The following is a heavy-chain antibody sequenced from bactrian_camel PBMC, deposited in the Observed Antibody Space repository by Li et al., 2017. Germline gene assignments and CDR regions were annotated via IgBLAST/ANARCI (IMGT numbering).Heavy chain of an antibody. J-gene: IGHJ4*01. V-gene: IGHV3S60*01. CDR3: NAVCSGGRTITY. CDR1: GYTVSSYC. Sequence: HVQLVESGGGSVQAGGSLRLSCVASGYTVSSYCMGWFRQAPGDKCELVSFSRSNGGPYYADSVKGRFTISRDTAKNTVYLRMSGLKPEDTAMYYCNAVCSGGRTITYWGRGTQVTVS. D-gene: IGHD2*01. CDR2: SRSNGGP.